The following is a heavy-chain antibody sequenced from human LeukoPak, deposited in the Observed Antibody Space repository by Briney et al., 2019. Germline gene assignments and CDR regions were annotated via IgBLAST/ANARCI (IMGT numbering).Heavy chain of an antibody. Sequence: PGGSLRLSCAVSGLSFSTSWMDWVRQAPGKGLEWVANINPDESEKYSAGSVKGRFTISRDNAKNSLFLQMENLRVEDTAFYYCVRDLHYSRLDYWGQGMLVAVSS. CDR3: VRDLHYSRLDY. V-gene: IGHV3-7*01. J-gene: IGHJ4*02. CDR1: GLSFSTSW. D-gene: IGHD4-11*01. CDR2: INPDESEK.